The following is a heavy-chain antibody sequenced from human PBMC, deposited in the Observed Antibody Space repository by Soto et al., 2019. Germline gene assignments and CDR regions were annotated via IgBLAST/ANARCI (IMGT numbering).Heavy chain of an antibody. V-gene: IGHV3-9*01. CDR1: GFRFDDYG. CDR2: ISRDSRSI. J-gene: IGHJ4*02. CDR3: VKDALTTVAYYFDY. Sequence: SLRLSCEVSGFRFDDYGIHWVRQAPGKGLEWIAGISRDSRSISYGASMKGRFTISRDNAKNSLYLQLNSLRADDTAFYYFVKDALTTVAYYFDYWGQGALVTVSS. D-gene: IGHD4-17*01.